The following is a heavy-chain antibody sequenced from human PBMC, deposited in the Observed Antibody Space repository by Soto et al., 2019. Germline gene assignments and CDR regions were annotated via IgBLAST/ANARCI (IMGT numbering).Heavy chain of an antibody. CDR3: AKGRCSGYKCYSGIFDY. CDR1: GFTFSNYA. D-gene: IGHD2-15*01. V-gene: IGHV3-23*01. J-gene: IGHJ4*02. CDR2: IGGSGGTT. Sequence: EVQLLESGGGLVQPGGSLRLSCAASGFTFSNYAMTWVRQAPGRGLEWVSTIGGSGGTTYYADSVKGRFTISRDNSQKTLYLQMTSLRVDDTAVYFCAKGRCSGYKCYSGIFDYWGQGTLVTVSS.